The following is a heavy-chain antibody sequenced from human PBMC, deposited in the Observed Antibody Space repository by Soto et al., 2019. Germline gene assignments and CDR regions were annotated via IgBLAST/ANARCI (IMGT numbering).Heavy chain of an antibody. CDR2: ISSSSYYI. V-gene: IGHV3-21*01. Sequence: EVQLVESGGGLVKPGGSLRLSCAASGFTFSTYSMNWVRQAPGKGLEWVSSISSSSYYIYYSDSVRGRFSISRDYAKSSLSLQMNSLRAEDTAVYYCARHSLDCSGCSIDYWGQGTLVTVSS. CDR3: ARHSLDCSGCSIDY. J-gene: IGHJ4*02. CDR1: GFTFSTYS. D-gene: IGHD6-19*01.